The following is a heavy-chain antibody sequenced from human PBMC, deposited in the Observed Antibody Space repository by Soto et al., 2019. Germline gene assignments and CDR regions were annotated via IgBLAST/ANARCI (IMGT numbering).Heavy chain of an antibody. V-gene: IGHV1-2*04. CDR2: INPNSGGT. J-gene: IGHJ6*02. CDR1: GYTFTGYY. D-gene: IGHD3-3*01. CDR3: ARAGITIFGVADHGMDV. Sequence: ASVKVSCKASGYTFTGYYMHWVRQAPGQGLEWMGWINPNSGGTNYAQKFQGWVTMTRDTSISTAYMELSRLRSDDTAVYYCARAGITIFGVADHGMDVWGQGTSVTVSS.